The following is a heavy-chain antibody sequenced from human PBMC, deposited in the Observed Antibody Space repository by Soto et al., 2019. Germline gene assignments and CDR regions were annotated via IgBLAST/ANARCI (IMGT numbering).Heavy chain of an antibody. CDR2: IGDRGGST. J-gene: IGHJ4*02. CDR3: AKDVEWDPRGTLAY. V-gene: IGHV3-23*01. CDR1: GFTFSSYA. D-gene: IGHD1-26*01. Sequence: EVQLLESGGGLEPPGGSLRLSCAASGFTFSSYAMSWVRQGPGKGLEWVSAIGDRGGSTYYADSVKGRFTISRDNSKNMLYLQMNSLRAEDTDVYYGAKDVEWDPRGTLAYWGQGTLVTVSS.